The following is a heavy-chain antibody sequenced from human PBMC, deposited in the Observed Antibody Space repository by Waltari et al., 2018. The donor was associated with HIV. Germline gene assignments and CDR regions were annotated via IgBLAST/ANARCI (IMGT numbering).Heavy chain of an antibody. V-gene: IGHV4-38-2*02. Sequence: HVQLQESGPGLVKPSETLSLTCAVSCYPINIGYYLGWIRKPPGKGVEWIGSIYHSGRTFYNPSLKSRVTMSVDTSKNEFSLKLSSVAVADTAVYDCARDVRGAPGNWFDPWGQGSLVTVSS. CDR1: CYPINIGYY. J-gene: IGHJ5*02. D-gene: IGHD1-26*01. CDR3: ARDVRGAPGNWFDP. CDR2: IYHSGRT.